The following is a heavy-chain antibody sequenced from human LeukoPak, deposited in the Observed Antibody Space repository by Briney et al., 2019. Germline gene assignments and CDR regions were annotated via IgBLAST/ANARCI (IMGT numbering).Heavy chain of an antibody. CDR2: ISSSGFTI. Sequence: GGSLRLSCAASGFTCSDYSMNWVRQAPGKGLEWVSYISSSGFTINYADSVKGRFTISRDNAKNSLYLQMNSLRAEDTAVYYCARDPSSDYGSGSYLDYWGQGTLVTVSS. J-gene: IGHJ4*02. CDR1: GFTCSDYS. V-gene: IGHV3-48*01. CDR3: ARDPSSDYGSGSYLDY. D-gene: IGHD3-10*01.